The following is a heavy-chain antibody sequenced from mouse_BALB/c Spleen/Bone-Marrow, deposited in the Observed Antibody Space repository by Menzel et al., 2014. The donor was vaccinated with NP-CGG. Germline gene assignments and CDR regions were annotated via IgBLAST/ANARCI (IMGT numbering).Heavy chain of an antibody. CDR2: IDPANGNT. CDR3: ARYYYGSSLFAY. Sequence: EVKLMESGAELVKPGASVKLSCTASGFNIKDTYMYWVKQRPEQGLEWIGRIDPANGNTKYDPKFQDKATITADTSSNTAYLQLSSQTSEDTAVYYCARYYYGSSLFAYWGQGTLVTVSA. J-gene: IGHJ3*01. CDR1: GFNIKDTY. D-gene: IGHD1-1*01. V-gene: IGHV14-3*02.